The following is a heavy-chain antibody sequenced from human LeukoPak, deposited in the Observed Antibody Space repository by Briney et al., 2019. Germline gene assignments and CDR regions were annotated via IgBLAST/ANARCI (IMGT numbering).Heavy chain of an antibody. CDR2: ISGSGGST. V-gene: IGHV3-23*01. J-gene: IGHJ3*02. CDR3: ARGGGFDCSGGSCYAFDI. CDR1: GFTFSSYA. D-gene: IGHD2-15*01. Sequence: PGGSLRLSCAASGFTFSSYAMSWVRQAPGKGLEWVSAISGSGGSTYYADSVKGRFTISRDKSKNTLYLQMNSLRAEDTAVYYCARGGGFDCSGGSCYAFDIWGQGTMVTVSS.